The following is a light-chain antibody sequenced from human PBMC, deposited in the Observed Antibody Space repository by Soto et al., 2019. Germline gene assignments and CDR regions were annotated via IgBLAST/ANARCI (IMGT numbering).Light chain of an antibody. J-gene: IGLJ2*01. V-gene: IGLV2-14*03. CDR2: DVS. Sequence: QSALTQPASVSGSPGQSITLSCSGTSSDIGSYNSVSWYQHHPGKAPKLIIYDVSNRPSGVSDRFSGSKSGNTASLPISGLHSEDEADYYCSSYASSSTFVEFGGGTKLTVL. CDR3: SSYASSSTFVE. CDR1: SSDIGSYNS.